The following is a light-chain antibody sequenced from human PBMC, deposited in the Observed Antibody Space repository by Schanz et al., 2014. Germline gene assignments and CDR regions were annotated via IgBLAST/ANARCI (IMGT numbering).Light chain of an antibody. Sequence: EIVLTQSPDTLSSSPGERVTLSCRASQSVNTYLAWYQQKAGQAPRLLIFDASIRAIGIPDRFSGSGSGTDFTLTISRLEPEDFAVYYCQQRDSWPLTFGGGTKVEIK. J-gene: IGKJ4*01. CDR2: DAS. CDR3: QQRDSWPLT. V-gene: IGKV3-11*01. CDR1: QSVNTY.